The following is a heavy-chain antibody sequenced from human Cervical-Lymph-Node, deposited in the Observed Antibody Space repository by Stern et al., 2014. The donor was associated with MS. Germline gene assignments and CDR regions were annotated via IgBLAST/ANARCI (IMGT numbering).Heavy chain of an antibody. CDR2: IWYDGSNP. D-gene: IGHD6-13*01. V-gene: IGHV3-33*01. Sequence: QDQLVQSGGGVVQPGRSLRLSCAASGFSFSRYAMHWVRQAPGQGLEWVGLIWYDGSNPYYADSVTGRFTISRDNFKNTLYLQMNSLRAEDTAVYCCASAYSSSHYYFDYWGQGTLVTVSS. CDR1: GFSFSRYA. CDR3: ASAYSSSHYYFDY. J-gene: IGHJ4*02.